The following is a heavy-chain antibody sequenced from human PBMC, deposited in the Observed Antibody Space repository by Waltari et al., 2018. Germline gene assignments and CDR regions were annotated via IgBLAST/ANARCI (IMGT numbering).Heavy chain of an antibody. CDR2: IYYTGST. V-gene: IGHV4-59*08. J-gene: IGHJ5*02. CDR1: GGSISGYY. D-gene: IGHD4-4*01. Sequence: QVQLQESGPGLVKPSETLSLTCTVSGGSISGYYWSWIRLSPGKGLDWIGHIYYTGSTNYNPALRSRVTMSIDASKNQFSLKLSSVTAADTAVYYCAKFIRLQLDWFDPWGRGTLVTVSS. CDR3: AKFIRLQLDWFDP.